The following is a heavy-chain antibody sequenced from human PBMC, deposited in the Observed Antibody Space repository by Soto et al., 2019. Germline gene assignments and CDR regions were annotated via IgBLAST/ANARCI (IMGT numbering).Heavy chain of an antibody. CDR3: ASIDSSGYLDI. V-gene: IGHV3-21*01. D-gene: IGHD3-22*01. CDR1: GFTFSSHS. Sequence: ESGGGLVKPGGSLRLSCAASGFTFSSHSMNWVRQAPGKGLEWVSSISSSSSYIYYADSVKGRFTISRDNAKNSLYLQMNSLRAEDTAVYYCASIDSSGYLDIWGQGTMVAVSS. J-gene: IGHJ3*02. CDR2: ISSSSSYI.